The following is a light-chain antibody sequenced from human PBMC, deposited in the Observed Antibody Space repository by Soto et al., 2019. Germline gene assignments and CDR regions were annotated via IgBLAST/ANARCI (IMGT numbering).Light chain of an antibody. V-gene: IGLV2-14*03. CDR2: EVR. Sequence: QSVLTQPASVSGSPGQSITISCTGTSSDVGAYDFVSWYQQHPDKASKLMIYEVRNRPSGFSNRFSGSKSVNTATLTISGLQAEDEADYYCSSYTTSSTRVFGTGTKVTVL. CDR3: SSYTTSSTRV. J-gene: IGLJ1*01. CDR1: SSDVGAYDF.